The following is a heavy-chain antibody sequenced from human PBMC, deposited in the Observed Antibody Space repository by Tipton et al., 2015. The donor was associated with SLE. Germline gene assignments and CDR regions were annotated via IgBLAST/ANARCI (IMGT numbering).Heavy chain of an antibody. Sequence: QSGAEVKKPGASVKVSCKASGYTFTYRYLHWVRQAPGQALEWMGWITPFNGNTNYAQKFQDRVTITRDRSMSTAYMELSSLRSEDTAMYYCAREGNWGSMVGVWGQGTTVTVSS. CDR1: GYTFTYRY. J-gene: IGHJ6*02. CDR2: ITPFNGNT. D-gene: IGHD7-27*01. V-gene: IGHV1-45*02. CDR3: AREGNWGSMVGV.